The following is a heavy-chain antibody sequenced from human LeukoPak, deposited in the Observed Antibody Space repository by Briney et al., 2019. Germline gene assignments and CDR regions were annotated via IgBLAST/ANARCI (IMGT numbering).Heavy chain of an antibody. V-gene: IGHV3-7*04. CDR1: GFIFTNFW. J-gene: IGHJ4*02. CDR2: IHPEGNEK. CDR3: ARGDAFSGDH. Sequence: GGSLRLSCAVSGFIFTNFWMSWVRQAPGRGLEWVANIHPEGNEKYHVESVKGRFTISRDNTKNLLFLQMNGLRVEDTAVYYCARGDAFSGDHWGQGTLVTVSS.